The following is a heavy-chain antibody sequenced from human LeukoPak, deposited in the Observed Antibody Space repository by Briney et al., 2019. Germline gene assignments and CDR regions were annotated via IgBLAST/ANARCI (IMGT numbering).Heavy chain of an antibody. D-gene: IGHD6-19*01. J-gene: IGHJ4*02. CDR3: AKDVQWLIFDY. CDR1: GFTFTDYA. Sequence: GGSLRLSCAASGFTFTDYAMSWVRQAPGKGLEWVSGISGSGGSTYYADSVKGRFTISRENSKKTLYLRMNSLRAEDTAVYYCAKDVQWLIFDYWGQGTLVTVSS. V-gene: IGHV3-23*01. CDR2: ISGSGGST.